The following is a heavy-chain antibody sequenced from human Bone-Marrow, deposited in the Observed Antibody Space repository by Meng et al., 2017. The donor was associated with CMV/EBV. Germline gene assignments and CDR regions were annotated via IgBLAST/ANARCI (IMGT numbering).Heavy chain of an antibody. CDR3: ASSPPTSWLLTSYYFDS. D-gene: IGHD2-2*01. CDR1: GFTFSSYA. V-gene: IGHV3-23*01. Sequence: GGSLRLSCAASGFTFSSYAMSWVRQAPGKGLEWVSAISGSGGSTYYADSVKGRFTISRGNSKNTLYLQMNSLRAEDTAVYYCASSPPTSWLLTSYYFDSWYQGTLFTFSS. J-gene: IGHJ4*02. CDR2: ISGSGGST.